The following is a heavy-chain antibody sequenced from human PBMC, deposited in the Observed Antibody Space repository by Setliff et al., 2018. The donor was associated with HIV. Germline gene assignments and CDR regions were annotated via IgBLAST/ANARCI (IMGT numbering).Heavy chain of an antibody. V-gene: IGHV1-8*02. CDR1: GYTFTSYD. CDR3: ASGKGVGGVVITDGLDV. J-gene: IGHJ6*04. D-gene: IGHD3-10*01. CDR2: MNPNSGVT. Sequence: ASVKVSCKASGYTFTSYDINWVRQATGQGLEWMGWMNPNSGVTGYALKFHDRVTMTRDTSISTAYLELRTLTSEDTAVYYCASGKGVGGVVITDGLDVWGKGTTVTVSS.